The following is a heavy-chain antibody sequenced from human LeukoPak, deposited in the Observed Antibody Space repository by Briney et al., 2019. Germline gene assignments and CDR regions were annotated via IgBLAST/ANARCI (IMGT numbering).Heavy chain of an antibody. V-gene: IGHV3-48*01. J-gene: IGHJ6*02. D-gene: IGHD3-10*01. CDR1: GFTFSSYS. CDR2: ISRSSSTT. CDR3: ARGMYYYGSGSYPYYYYYYGMDV. Sequence: GGSLRLSCAASGFTFSSYSMNWVRQAPGKGLEWVSYISRSSSTTYYADSVKGRFTISRDNAKNSLYLQMNSLRAEDTAVYYCARGMYYYGSGSYPYYYYYYGMDVWGQGTTVTVSS.